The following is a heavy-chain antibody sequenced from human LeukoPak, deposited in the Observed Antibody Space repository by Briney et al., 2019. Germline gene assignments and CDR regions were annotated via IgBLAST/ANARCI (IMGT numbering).Heavy chain of an antibody. V-gene: IGHV1-69*13. D-gene: IGHD1-1*01. CDR1: GGTFSSYA. CDR2: IIPIFGTA. Sequence: ASVKVSCKASGGTFSSYAISWVRQAPGQGLEWMGGIIPIFGTANYAQKFQGRVTITADESTSTAYMELSSLRSEDTAVYYCAREAAQTYGTGWFDPWGQGTLVTVSS. CDR3: AREAAQTYGTGWFDP. J-gene: IGHJ5*02.